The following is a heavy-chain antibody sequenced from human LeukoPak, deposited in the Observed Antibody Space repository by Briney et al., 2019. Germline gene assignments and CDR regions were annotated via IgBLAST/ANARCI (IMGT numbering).Heavy chain of an antibody. D-gene: IGHD3-10*01. Sequence: GGSLRLSCAASGFTLSNYGMHWVRQAPGKGLEWVAVIWYDGSIKYYADSVKGRFTISRETSKNTLYLQMNSLRAEDTAVYYCARSLDSDYQGSGTYYRNNWFDPWGQGTLVSVSS. CDR2: IWYDGSIK. CDR1: GFTLSNYG. V-gene: IGHV3-33*01. J-gene: IGHJ5*02. CDR3: ARSLDSDYQGSGTYYRNNWFDP.